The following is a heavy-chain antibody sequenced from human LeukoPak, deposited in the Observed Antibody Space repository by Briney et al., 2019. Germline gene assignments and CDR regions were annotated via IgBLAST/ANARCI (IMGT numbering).Heavy chain of an antibody. CDR2: IYYSGTT. CDR3: ARGIVATLGYFDY. CDR1: GGSISTYY. Sequence: SETLSLTCTVSGGSISTYYWNWIRQPPGKGLEWIGYIYYSGTTNYNPSLKSRVTISVDTSKNQFSLKLTSVTAADTAVYYCARGIVATLGYFDYWGQGTLVTVSS. D-gene: IGHD5-12*01. V-gene: IGHV4-59*08. J-gene: IGHJ4*02.